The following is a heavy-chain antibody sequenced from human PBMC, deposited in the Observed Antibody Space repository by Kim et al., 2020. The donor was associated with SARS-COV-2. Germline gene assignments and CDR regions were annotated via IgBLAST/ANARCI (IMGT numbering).Heavy chain of an antibody. J-gene: IGHJ5*02. D-gene: IGHD2-8*01. CDR3: ARQGWGYCTNGVCYGAMNWFDP. CDR1: GGSISSSSYY. Sequence: SETLSLTCTVSGGSISSSSYYWGWIRQPPGKGLEWIGSIYYSGSTYYNPSLKSRVTISVDTSKNQFSLKLSSVTAADTAVYYCARQGWGYCTNGVCYGAMNWFDPWGQGTLVTVSS. CDR2: IYYSGST. V-gene: IGHV4-39*01.